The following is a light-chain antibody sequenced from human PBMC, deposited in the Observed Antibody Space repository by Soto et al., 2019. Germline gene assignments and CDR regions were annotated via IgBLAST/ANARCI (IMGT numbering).Light chain of an antibody. V-gene: IGKV3-20*01. CDR1: QSIDSNY. Sequence: EIVLTQSPGTRSVSPGERATLSSRDSQSIDSNYLAWYQQKPRQAPSLLIDGTSSRDTGIPVRCSGSGSGTDFTLTSSRLEPVDSAIYYRRQYGSWTFGQGTKVEIK. J-gene: IGKJ1*01. CDR2: GTS. CDR3: RQYGSWT.